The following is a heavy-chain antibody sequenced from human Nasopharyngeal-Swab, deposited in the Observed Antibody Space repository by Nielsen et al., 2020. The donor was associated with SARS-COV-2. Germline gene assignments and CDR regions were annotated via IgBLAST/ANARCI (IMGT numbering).Heavy chain of an antibody. CDR1: GFTFSSYG. CDR3: AKDMGWTVTTYDAFDI. J-gene: IGHJ3*02. Sequence: GESLKISCAASGFTFSSYGMHWVRQAPGKGLEWVAVISYDGSNKYYADSVKGRFTISRDNAKNSLYLQMNSLRAEDTALYYCAKDMGWTVTTYDAFDIWGQGTMVTVSS. V-gene: IGHV3-30*18. D-gene: IGHD4-17*01. CDR2: ISYDGSNK.